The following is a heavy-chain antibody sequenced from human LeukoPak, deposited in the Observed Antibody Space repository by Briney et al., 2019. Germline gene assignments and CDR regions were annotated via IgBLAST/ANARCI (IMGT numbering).Heavy chain of an antibody. CDR2: IYYSGST. V-gene: IGHV4-39*01. CDR1: GGSISSSSYY. CDR3: ARQGSYQLLSEWFDP. Sequence: SETLSLTCTVSGGSISSSSYYWGWIRQPPGKGLEWIGSIYYSGSTYYNPSLKSRVTISVDTSKNQFSLKLSSVTAADTAVHYCARQGSYQLLSEWFDPWGQGTLVTVSS. D-gene: IGHD2-2*01. J-gene: IGHJ5*02.